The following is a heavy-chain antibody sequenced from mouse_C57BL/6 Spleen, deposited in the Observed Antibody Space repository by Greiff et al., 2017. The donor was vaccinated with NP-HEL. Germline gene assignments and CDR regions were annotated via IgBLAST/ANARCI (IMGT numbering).Heavy chain of an antibody. V-gene: IGHV1-76*01. D-gene: IGHD2-3*01. Sequence: VQLQQSGAELVRPGASVKLSCKASGYTFTDYYINWVKQRPGQGLEWIARIYPGSGNTYYNEKFKGKATLTAEKSSSTAYMQLSSLTSEDSAVYFCARGDDGYYDVWGTGTTVTVSS. CDR3: ARGDDGYYDV. CDR2: IYPGSGNT. CDR1: GYTFTDYY. J-gene: IGHJ1*03.